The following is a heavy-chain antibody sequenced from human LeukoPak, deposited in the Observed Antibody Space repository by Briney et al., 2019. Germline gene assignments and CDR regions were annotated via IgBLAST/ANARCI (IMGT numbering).Heavy chain of an antibody. Sequence: GGSLRLSCAASGFTFSSYAMSWARQAPGKGLEWVSGISGNGGGTYYADSVKGRFTISRDNSKNTLYLQMNSLRAEDTAVYSCAREGGNSGSYYWYFDLWGRGTLVTVSS. CDR1: GFTFSSYA. CDR2: ISGNGGGT. CDR3: AREGGNSGSYYWYFDL. J-gene: IGHJ2*01. V-gene: IGHV3-23*01. D-gene: IGHD1-26*01.